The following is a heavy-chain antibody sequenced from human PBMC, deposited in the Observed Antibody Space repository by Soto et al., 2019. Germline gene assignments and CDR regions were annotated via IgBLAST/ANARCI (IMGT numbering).Heavy chain of an antibody. CDR1: GFIFSNYA. CDR2: ISGSGDST. V-gene: IGHV3-23*01. J-gene: IGHJ4*02. CDR3: AKGGYCSSGACYYPYDY. Sequence: EVQVLESGGGLVQPGGSLRLSCTASGFIFSNYAMNWVRRAPGKGLEWVSIISGSGDSTYYADSVKGRFAISRDNSKKTLYLQMNSLRAEDTAVYYCAKGGYCSSGACYYPYDYRGQGTLVAVSS. D-gene: IGHD2-15*01.